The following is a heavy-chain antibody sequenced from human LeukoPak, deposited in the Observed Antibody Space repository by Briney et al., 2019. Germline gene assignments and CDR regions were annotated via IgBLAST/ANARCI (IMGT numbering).Heavy chain of an antibody. CDR3: AKDRGSYGTYYFDY. CDR2: ISGSGGST. Sequence: LSGGSLRLSCAASGFTFSSYAMSWDRQAPGKGLEWVSAISGSGGSTYYADSVKGRFTISRDNSKNMLYLQMNSLRVEDTAVYYCAKDRGSYGTYYFDYWGQGTLVTVSS. D-gene: IGHD1-26*01. CDR1: GFTFSSYA. J-gene: IGHJ4*02. V-gene: IGHV3-23*01.